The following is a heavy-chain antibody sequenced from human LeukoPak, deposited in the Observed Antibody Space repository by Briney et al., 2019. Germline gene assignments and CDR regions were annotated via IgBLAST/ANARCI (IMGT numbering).Heavy chain of an antibody. CDR2: ISAYNGNT. Sequence: GASVKVSCKASGYTFTSYGISWVRQAPGQGLEWMGWISAYNGNTNYAQKLQGRVTMTTDTSTSTAYMELRSLRSDDTAVYYCARDRIVVVPAAMINYYYYYMDVWGKGTTVTISS. V-gene: IGHV1-18*01. CDR3: ARDRIVVVPAAMINYYYYYMDV. CDR1: GYTFTSYG. J-gene: IGHJ6*03. D-gene: IGHD2-2*01.